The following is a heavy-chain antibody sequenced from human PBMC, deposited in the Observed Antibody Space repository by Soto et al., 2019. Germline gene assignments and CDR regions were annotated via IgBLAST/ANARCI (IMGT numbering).Heavy chain of an antibody. J-gene: IGHJ5*02. CDR1: GFTFSDAW. V-gene: IGHV3-15*01. Sequence: GGSLRLSCSASGFTFSDAWMSWVRQAPGKGFYWVGRIKSKSDGGTTEYAAPVRGRFTISRDDSKNTLYLQMNSLKTEDTAVYYCTTDLWRIAVVVGSTGYFNPWGQGTPVTVSS. D-gene: IGHD2-15*01. CDR2: IKSKSDGGTT. CDR3: TTDLWRIAVVVGSTGYFNP.